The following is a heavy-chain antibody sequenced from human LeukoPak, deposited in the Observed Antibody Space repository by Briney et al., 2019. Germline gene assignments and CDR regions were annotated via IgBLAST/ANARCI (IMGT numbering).Heavy chain of an antibody. CDR3: ARPYGN. V-gene: IGHV4-4*02. D-gene: IGHD4-17*01. J-gene: IGHJ4*02. Sequence: PSGTLSLTCAVSGGSISTGNWWSWVRQSPDKGLEWIGEIYHSGSSNYNPSLKSRVTMSIDNSKHHFSLSLTSVTAADTAVYYCARPYGNWGQGTLVTVSS. CDR1: GGSISTGNW. CDR2: IYHSGSS.